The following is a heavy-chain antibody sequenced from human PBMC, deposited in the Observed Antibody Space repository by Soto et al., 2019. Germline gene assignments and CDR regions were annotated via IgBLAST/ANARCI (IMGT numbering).Heavy chain of an antibody. CDR3: ARAIHYYDSSGPYYGMDV. Sequence: PVKVSWHASGGTLSRYAIRWGRQAPVQGIEWMGGNIPIFGTANYAQKFQGRVTITADESTSTAYMELSSLRSEDTAVYYCARAIHYYDSSGPYYGMDVWGQGTTVTGSS. D-gene: IGHD3-22*01. CDR1: GGTLSRYA. CDR2: NIPIFGTA. V-gene: IGHV1-69*13. J-gene: IGHJ6*02.